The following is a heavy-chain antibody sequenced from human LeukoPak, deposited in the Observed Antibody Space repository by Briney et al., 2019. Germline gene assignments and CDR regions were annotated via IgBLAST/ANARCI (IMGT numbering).Heavy chain of an antibody. J-gene: IGHJ4*02. D-gene: IGHD6-13*01. CDR1: GGSISSYY. V-gene: IGHV4-59*01. CDR2: IYYSGST. Sequence: SETLSLTCTVSGGSISSYYWSWIRQPPGKGLEWIGYIYYSGSTNYNPSLKSRVTISVDTSKNQFSLKLSSVTAADTAVYYCARHSSSWGAFDYWGQGTLVTVSS. CDR3: ARHSSSWGAFDY.